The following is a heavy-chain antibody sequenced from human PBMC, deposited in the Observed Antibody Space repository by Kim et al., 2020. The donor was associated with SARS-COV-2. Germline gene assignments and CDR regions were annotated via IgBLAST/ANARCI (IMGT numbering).Heavy chain of an antibody. J-gene: IGHJ4*02. Sequence: SETLSLTCTVSGGSVSSGSYYWSWIRQPPGKGLEWIGYIYYSGSTNYNPSLKSRVTISVDTSKNQFSLKLSSVTAADTAVYYCARGSIAVAGTRFGEFDYWGQGTLVTVSS. D-gene: IGHD6-19*01. CDR1: GGSVSSGSYY. CDR2: IYYSGST. CDR3: ARGSIAVAGTRFGEFDY. V-gene: IGHV4-61*01.